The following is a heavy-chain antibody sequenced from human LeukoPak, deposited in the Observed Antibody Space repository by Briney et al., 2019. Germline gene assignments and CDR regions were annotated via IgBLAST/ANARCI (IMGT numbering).Heavy chain of an antibody. J-gene: IGHJ4*02. D-gene: IGHD2-15*01. CDR3: AKDPSEYCSGGSCYSPAEN. V-gene: IGHV3-30*02. Sequence: PGGSLRLSCAASEFTFSSYGMHWVRQAPGKGLEWVAFIRYDGSNKYYADSVKGRFTISRDNSKNTLYLQMNSLRAEDTAVYYCAKDPSEYCSGGSCYSPAENWGQGTLVTVSS. CDR1: EFTFSSYG. CDR2: IRYDGSNK.